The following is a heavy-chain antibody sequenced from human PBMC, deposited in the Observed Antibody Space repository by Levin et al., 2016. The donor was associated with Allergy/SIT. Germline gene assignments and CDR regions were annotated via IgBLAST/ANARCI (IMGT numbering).Heavy chain of an antibody. J-gene: IGHJ3*02. Sequence: GESLKISCAASGFTFAGHAMSWVRQAPGKGLMWVSRLNRDGRNTNYADSVQGRFIISRDNAKNTLYLQMNSLRAEDMAVYYCVRGSRDYDAFDIWGPGTMVTVSS. CDR2: LNRDGRNT. D-gene: IGHD4-17*01. CDR1: GFTFAGHA. V-gene: IGHV3-74*01. CDR3: VRGSRDYDAFDI.